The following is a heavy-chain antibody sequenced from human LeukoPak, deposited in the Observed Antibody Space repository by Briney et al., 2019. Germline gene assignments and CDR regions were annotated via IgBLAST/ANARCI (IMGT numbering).Heavy chain of an antibody. V-gene: IGHV3-7*01. CDR1: GFTFSSYW. J-gene: IGHJ6*03. Sequence: GGSLRLSCAASGFTFSSYWMSWVRQAPGKGLEWVANIKQDGSEKYYVDSVRGRFTISRDNAKNSLYLQMNSLRAEDTAVYYCARVSYYDSSGYYPAYYYYYYMDVWGKGTTVTVSS. D-gene: IGHD3-22*01. CDR3: ARVSYYDSSGYYPAYYYYYYMDV. CDR2: IKQDGSEK.